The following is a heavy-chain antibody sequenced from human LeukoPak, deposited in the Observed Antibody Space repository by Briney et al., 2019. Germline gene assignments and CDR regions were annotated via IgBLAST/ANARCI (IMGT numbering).Heavy chain of an antibody. V-gene: IGHV3-23*01. CDR1: GFTFSTYA. J-gene: IGHJ5*02. CDR2: ISGSGGST. Sequence: GGSLRLSCAASGFTFSTYAMNWVRQAPGKGLEWVSVISGSGGSTYYADSVKGRFTTSRDNSKNTLYLQMSSLRVEDTAVYYCAKAGPASSDYLNWFDPWGQGTLVTVSS. D-gene: IGHD3-22*01. CDR3: AKAGPASSDYLNWFDP.